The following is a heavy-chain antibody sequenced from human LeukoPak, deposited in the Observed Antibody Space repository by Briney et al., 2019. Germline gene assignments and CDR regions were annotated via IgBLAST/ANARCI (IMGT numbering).Heavy chain of an antibody. CDR3: ARRIRQWLVWWFDP. V-gene: IGHV4-39*07. CDR2: INHSGST. Sequence: SETLSLTCTVSGGSISSSSYYWGWIRQPPGKGLEWIGEINHSGSTNYNPSLKSRVTISVDTSKNQFSLKLSSVTAADTAVYYCARRIRQWLVWWFDPWGQGTLVTVSS. CDR1: GGSISSSSYY. D-gene: IGHD6-19*01. J-gene: IGHJ5*02.